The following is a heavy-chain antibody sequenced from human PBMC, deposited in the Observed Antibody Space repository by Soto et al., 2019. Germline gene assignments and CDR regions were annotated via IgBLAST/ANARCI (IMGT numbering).Heavy chain of an antibody. V-gene: IGHV6-1*01. CDR3: ARGVAGSGFDL. Sequence: SPTLSITCAISGDSVSSNTAAWNWIRSSPSRGLEWLGRTYYRSNWRHDYAVSVKSRITVNPDTSKNHFSLQLNSVTPDDTAVYYCARGVAGSGFDLWGQGTLVTVSS. J-gene: IGHJ4*02. CDR1: GDSVSSNTAA. CDR2: TYYRSNWRH. D-gene: IGHD6-19*01.